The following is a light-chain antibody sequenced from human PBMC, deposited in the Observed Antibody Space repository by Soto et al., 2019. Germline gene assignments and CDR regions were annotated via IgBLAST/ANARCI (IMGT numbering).Light chain of an antibody. J-gene: IGKJ4*01. CDR3: QQYVSSSLT. CDR1: QTVTTNY. Sequence: EIVLTQSPGTLSLSPGERATLACRASQTVTTNYLAWYQQKPGQAPRLLIYGSSTRAAAIPDRFSGSGSGTYFTLTIDYLEPEDSAVYYCQQYVSSSLTFGGGTKVEIK. V-gene: IGKV3-20*01. CDR2: GSS.